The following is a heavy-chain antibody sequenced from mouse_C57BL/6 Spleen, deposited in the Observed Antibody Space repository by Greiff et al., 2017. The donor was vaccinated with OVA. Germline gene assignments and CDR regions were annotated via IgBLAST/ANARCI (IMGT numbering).Heavy chain of an antibody. D-gene: IGHD2-3*01. V-gene: IGHV1-61*01. Sequence: QVQLKQPGAGLVRPGSSVKLSCKASGYTFTSYWMDWVKQRPGQGLEWIGNIYPSDSETHYNQKFKDKATLTVDKSSSTAYMQLSSLTSEDSAVYYCARKVTTTWYFDVWGTGTTVTVSS. CDR1: GYTFTSYW. CDR2: IYPSDSET. CDR3: ARKVTTTWYFDV. J-gene: IGHJ1*03.